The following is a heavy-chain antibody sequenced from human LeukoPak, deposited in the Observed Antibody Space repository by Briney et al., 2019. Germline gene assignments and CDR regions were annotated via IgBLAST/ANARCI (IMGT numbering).Heavy chain of an antibody. J-gene: IGHJ4*02. CDR2: ISGSGGST. CDR1: GFTFSSYG. Sequence: GGSLRLSCAASGFTFSSYGMSWVRQAPGKGLEWVSAISGSGGSTYYADSVKGRFTISRDNSKNTLYLQMNSLRAEGTAVYYCAKTHFDWLLPTSYYFDYWGQGTLVTVSS. V-gene: IGHV3-23*01. CDR3: AKTHFDWLLPTSYYFDY. D-gene: IGHD3-9*01.